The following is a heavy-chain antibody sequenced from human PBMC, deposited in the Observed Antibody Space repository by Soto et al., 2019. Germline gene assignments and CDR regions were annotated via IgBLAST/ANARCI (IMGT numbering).Heavy chain of an antibody. CDR2: ISGLGSGT. J-gene: IGHJ5*02. CDR1: GFTLTTYA. D-gene: IGHD3-16*01. V-gene: IGHV3-23*01. Sequence: EVQLLDSGGGLVQPGGSLRLSCAASGFTLTTYAMNWVRQAPGKGLEWVSSISGLGSGTYYADSVKGRFTISRDNSKNTLYLQMNSLRAEDTAGYYCAKGGQWFDPWGQGTLVTVSS. CDR3: AKGGQWFDP.